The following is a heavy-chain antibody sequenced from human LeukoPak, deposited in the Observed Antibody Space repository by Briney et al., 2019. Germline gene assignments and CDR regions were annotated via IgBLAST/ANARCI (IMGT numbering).Heavy chain of an antibody. CDR1: GYTFTIYG. J-gene: IGHJ5*02. V-gene: IGHV1-18*01. Sequence: ASVRVSCKGSGYTFTIYGMSWVRQAPGQRLEWMGWISGFTGATNYAQKFQGRLSMTIDTSTNTTYMDLRTVTSDDTAIYYCARALPGAATAHNWFDPWGQGTLVTVSS. D-gene: IGHD1-26*01. CDR2: ISGFTGAT. CDR3: ARALPGAATAHNWFDP.